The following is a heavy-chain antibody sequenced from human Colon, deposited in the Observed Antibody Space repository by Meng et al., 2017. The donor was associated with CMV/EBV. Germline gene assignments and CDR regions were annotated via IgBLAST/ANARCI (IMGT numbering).Heavy chain of an antibody. J-gene: IGHJ6*02. Sequence: GGSLRLSCAASGFTFSSYAMSWVRQAPGKGLEWVSGISGSGSSTYYADSVKGRYTISRDNSKNTLYLQMNSLGAEDTAVYYCAKDTAYYYGSGSRAYGMDVWGQGTTVTVSS. CDR1: GFTFSSYA. D-gene: IGHD3-10*01. CDR2: ISGSGSST. V-gene: IGHV3-23*01. CDR3: AKDTAYYYGSGSRAYGMDV.